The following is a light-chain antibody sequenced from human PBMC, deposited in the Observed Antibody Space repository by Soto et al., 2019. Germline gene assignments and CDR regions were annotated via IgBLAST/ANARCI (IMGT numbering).Light chain of an antibody. CDR2: GAS. CDR1: QSVGGTF. CDR3: QQYGGSPRT. Sequence: EIVLTQSPGTLSLSPGEGATLSCRASQSVGGTFLAWYQQKGGQAPRLLIHGASNRATGIPDRFSGSGSGTDFTLTISSLEPEDFAVYYCQQYGGSPRTFGQGTKVEVK. J-gene: IGKJ1*01. V-gene: IGKV3-20*01.